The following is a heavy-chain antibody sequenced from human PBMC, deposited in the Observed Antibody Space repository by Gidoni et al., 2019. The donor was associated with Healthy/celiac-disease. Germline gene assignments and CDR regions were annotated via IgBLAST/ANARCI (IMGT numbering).Heavy chain of an antibody. CDR2: ISGSGGST. CDR3: AKIDIVVVVAANRGGDY. J-gene: IGHJ4*02. Sequence: LRLSCAASGFTFSSYAMSWVRQAPGKGLEWVSAISGSGGSTYYADSVKGRFTISRDNSKNTLYLQMNSLRAEDTAVYYCAKIDIVVVVAANRGGDYWGQGTLVTVSS. D-gene: IGHD2-15*01. V-gene: IGHV3-23*01. CDR1: GFTFSSYA.